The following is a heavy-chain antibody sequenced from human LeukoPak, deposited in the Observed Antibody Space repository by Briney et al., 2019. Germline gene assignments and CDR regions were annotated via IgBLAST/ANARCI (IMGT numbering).Heavy chain of an antibody. D-gene: IGHD5-12*01. Sequence: GGSLRLSCAASGFTFSSYWMHWVRQAPGKGRVWVSRINSDGSSTSYADSVKGRFTISRDNAKNTLYLQMKSLRAEDTAVYYCATLTRGYCFDFWGQGTLVTVSS. CDR2: INSDGSST. CDR3: ATLTRGYCFDF. V-gene: IGHV3-74*01. J-gene: IGHJ4*02. CDR1: GFTFSSYW.